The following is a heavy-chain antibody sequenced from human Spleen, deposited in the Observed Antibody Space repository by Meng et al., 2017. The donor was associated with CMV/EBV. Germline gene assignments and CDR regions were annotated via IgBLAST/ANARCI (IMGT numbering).Heavy chain of an antibody. D-gene: IGHD4-11*01. CDR1: GGTFDSFA. CDR3: ARVGGETVTMNWFDP. CDR2: VIPLFGAT. Sequence: SGGTFDSFAVSWVRQAPEQGLGWVGGVIPLFGATNYAQKFQGRVSIATDESTGTSYMELSSLSPDDTAMYYCARVGGETVTMNWFDPWGQETLVTVSS. V-gene: IGHV1-69*05. J-gene: IGHJ5*02.